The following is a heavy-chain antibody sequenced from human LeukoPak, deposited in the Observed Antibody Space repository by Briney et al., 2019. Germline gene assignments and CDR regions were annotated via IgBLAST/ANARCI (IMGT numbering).Heavy chain of an antibody. Sequence: ASVKVSCKASGYTFTGYYIHWVRQAPGQGHEWVGWINPNSGDTHSAQNFQGRVTMTRDTSISTASMDLSRLRSDDTAVYYCARAPKNDAYDIWGRGTMVTVSS. CDR3: ARAPKNDAYDI. CDR2: INPNSGDT. V-gene: IGHV1-2*02. CDR1: GYTFTGYY. J-gene: IGHJ3*02.